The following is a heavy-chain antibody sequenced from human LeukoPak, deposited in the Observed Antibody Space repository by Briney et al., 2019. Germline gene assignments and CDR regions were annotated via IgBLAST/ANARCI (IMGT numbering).Heavy chain of an antibody. Sequence: SETLSLTCTVSGASISSRNYYWGWIRQPPGKGLEWIGSIFYSGSSYYNPSLKSRVTISLDTSKNQFSLKLDSVTAADTAVYYCARSRLYYYYYMDVWGKGTTVTVSS. V-gene: IGHV4-39*07. D-gene: IGHD6-13*01. CDR1: GASISSRNYY. CDR3: ARSRLYYYYYMDV. J-gene: IGHJ6*03. CDR2: IFYSGSS.